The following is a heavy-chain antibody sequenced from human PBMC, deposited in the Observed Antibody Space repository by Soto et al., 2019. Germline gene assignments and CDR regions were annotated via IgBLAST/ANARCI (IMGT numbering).Heavy chain of an antibody. J-gene: IGHJ4*02. CDR1: GYTFTSYG. V-gene: IGHV1-18*04. CDR3: ARVHGGEPTD. CDR2: ISAYNGNT. D-gene: IGHD3-10*01. Sequence: GASVKVSCKASGYTFTSYGISWFRQAPGQGLEWMGWISAYNGNTNYAQKLQGRVTMTTDTSTSTAYMDMRSLRSDDTAVYYCARVHGGEPTDWGQGTMVTVSS.